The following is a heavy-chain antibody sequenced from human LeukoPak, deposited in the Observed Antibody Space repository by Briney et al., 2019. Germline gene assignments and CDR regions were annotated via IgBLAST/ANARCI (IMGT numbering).Heavy chain of an antibody. Sequence: GGTLRLSCAASGFTVSSNFMSWVRQAPGKGLEWVSVIYSGGSTYYADSVKGRFTISRDNSKNALYLQMNSLRAEDTAVYYCAKDGRSASSGRYEDYWGQGTLVTVSS. CDR3: AKDGRSASSGRYEDY. V-gene: IGHV3-53*01. J-gene: IGHJ4*02. D-gene: IGHD6-19*01. CDR2: IYSGGST. CDR1: GFTVSSNF.